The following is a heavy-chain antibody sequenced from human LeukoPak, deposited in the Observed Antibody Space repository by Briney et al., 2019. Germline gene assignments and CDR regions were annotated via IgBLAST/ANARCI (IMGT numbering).Heavy chain of an antibody. Sequence: PSETLSLTCTVSGGSISSSSYYWGWIRQPPGKGLECIGSIYYSGSTYYNPSLKSRVTISVDTSKNQFSLKLSSVTAADTAVYYCARVYYDSSGYSYYFDYWGQGTLVTVSS. D-gene: IGHD3-22*01. J-gene: IGHJ4*02. CDR2: IYYSGST. V-gene: IGHV4-39*07. CDR1: GGSISSSSYY. CDR3: ARVYYDSSGYSYYFDY.